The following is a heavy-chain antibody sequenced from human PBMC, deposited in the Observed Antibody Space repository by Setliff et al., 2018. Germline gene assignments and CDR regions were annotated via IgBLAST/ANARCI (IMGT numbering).Heavy chain of an antibody. CDR1: GYAFTSYA. Sequence: ASVKVSCKASGYAFTSYAIHWVRQAPGQRLEWMGWINAGNGNTKYSQKFQGRVTITRDTSASTAYMELSGLKSEDTAVYYCARDGGDYYYYMDVWGKGTTVTVSS. CDR3: ARDGGDYYYYMDV. D-gene: IGHD1-26*01. CDR2: INAGNGNT. V-gene: IGHV1-3*01. J-gene: IGHJ6*03.